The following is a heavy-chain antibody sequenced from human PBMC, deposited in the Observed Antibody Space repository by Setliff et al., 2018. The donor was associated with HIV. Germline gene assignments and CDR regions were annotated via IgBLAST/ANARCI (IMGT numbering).Heavy chain of an antibody. J-gene: IGHJ4*03. Sequence: SETLSLTCTVSGGSISSGSYYWSWIRQPAGKGLEWIGHIYTSGSTNYNPSLKSRVTISVDTSKNQFSLRLTSVTAADTAVYYCARGRLYGVVDYWGQGTTVTVSS. CDR1: GGSISSGSYY. CDR3: ARGRLYGVVDY. V-gene: IGHV4-61*09. D-gene: IGHD3-10*01. CDR2: IYTSGST.